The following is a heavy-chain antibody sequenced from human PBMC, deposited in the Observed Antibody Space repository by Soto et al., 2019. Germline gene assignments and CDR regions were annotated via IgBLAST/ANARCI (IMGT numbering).Heavy chain of an antibody. V-gene: IGHV1-46*01. CDR1: GYTFTNYY. CDR3: ARDRVDCSGGNCWRSVEDT. CDR2: IDPSGGGT. Sequence: ASVKVSCKASGYTFTNYYMHWVRQAPGQGLEWMGIIDPSGGGTSYAQKFQGRLTMTRGTSTSTVYMELSSLKSEDTAVYYCARDRVDCSGGNCWRSVEDTWGQGTLVTVSS. D-gene: IGHD2-15*01. J-gene: IGHJ5*02.